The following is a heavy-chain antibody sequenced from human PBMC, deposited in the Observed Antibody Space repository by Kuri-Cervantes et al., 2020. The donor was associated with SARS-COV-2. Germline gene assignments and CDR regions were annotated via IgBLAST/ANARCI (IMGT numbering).Heavy chain of an antibody. J-gene: IGHJ6*03. V-gene: IGHV3-48*04. Sequence: GGSLRLSCAASGFTFSSYGMHWVRQAPSKGLEWVSYISSSGSTIYYADSVKGRFTISRDNAKNSLYLQMNSLRAEDTAVYYCARVRNDYYYYYMDVWGKGTTVT. CDR1: GFTFSSYG. CDR2: ISSSGSTI. CDR3: ARVRNDYYYYYMDV.